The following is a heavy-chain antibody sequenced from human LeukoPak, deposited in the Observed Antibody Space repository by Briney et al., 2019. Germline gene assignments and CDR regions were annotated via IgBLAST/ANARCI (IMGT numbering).Heavy chain of an antibody. J-gene: IGHJ3*02. CDR3: ARGGSTTMIVVDAFDI. V-gene: IGHV7-4-1*02. CDR2: INTNTGNP. D-gene: IGHD3-22*01. CDR1: GYTFTSYA. Sequence: ASVKVSCKASGYTFTSYAMNWVRQAPGQGLEWMGWINTNTGNPTYAQGFTGRFVFSLDTSVSTAYLQISSLKAEDTAVYYCARGGSTTMIVVDAFDIWGQGTMVTVSS.